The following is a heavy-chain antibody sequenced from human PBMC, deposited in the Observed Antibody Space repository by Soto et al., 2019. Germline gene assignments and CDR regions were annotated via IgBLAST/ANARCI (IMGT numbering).Heavy chain of an antibody. CDR3: ARDMVTFNGWSPLLFDY. V-gene: IGHV1-18*01. Sequence: ASVKVSCKASGYTFISYGISWVRQAPGQGLEWMGWISSYNGNTNYAQRLQGRVTMTTDTSTSTAYMELRSLRSDDTATYYCARDMVTFNGWSPLLFDYWGQGTLVTVSS. CDR1: GYTFISYG. D-gene: IGHD6-19*01. CDR2: ISSYNGNT. J-gene: IGHJ4*02.